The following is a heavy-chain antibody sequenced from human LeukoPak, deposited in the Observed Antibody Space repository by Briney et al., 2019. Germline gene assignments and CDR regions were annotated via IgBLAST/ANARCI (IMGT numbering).Heavy chain of an antibody. CDR3: AKDRRSGNPYYFDY. Sequence: PGGSLRLSCAASGFTFSSYGMHWVRQAPGKGLEWVAVIWYDGSNKYYADSVKGRFTISRDNSKNTLYLQMNSLRAEDTAVYYCAKDRRSGNPYYFDYWGQGTLVTVSS. V-gene: IGHV3-33*06. D-gene: IGHD2-15*01. CDR2: IWYDGSNK. CDR1: GFTFSSYG. J-gene: IGHJ4*02.